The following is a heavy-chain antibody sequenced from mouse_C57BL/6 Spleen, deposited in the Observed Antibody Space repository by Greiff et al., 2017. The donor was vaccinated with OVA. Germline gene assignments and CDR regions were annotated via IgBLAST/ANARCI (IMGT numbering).Heavy chain of an antibody. CDR2: ISYDGSN. V-gene: IGHV3-6*01. Sequence: EVKLMESGPGLVKPSQSLSLTCSVTGYSITSGYYWNWIRQFPGNKLEWMGYISYDGSNNYNPFLTNRSSINRDTSKNQFFLKLNFETTEDTATYDCARREDFYYCGSSRDYFDYWGQGTTLTVSS. J-gene: IGHJ2*01. CDR1: GYSITSGYY. D-gene: IGHD1-1*01. CDR3: ARREDFYYCGSSRDYFDY.